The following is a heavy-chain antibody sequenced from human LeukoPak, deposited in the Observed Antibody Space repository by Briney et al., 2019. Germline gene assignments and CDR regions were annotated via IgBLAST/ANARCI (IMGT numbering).Heavy chain of an antibody. CDR1: GFTFSSYS. V-gene: IGHV3-23*01. D-gene: IGHD4-23*01. Sequence: GGSLRLSCAASGFTFSSYSMICVRQAPGKGLEEGSDISGSAGSTYYADSVKGRFTISRDNSKTTLYLQMNSLRAEDTAVYYCAKDRGYRSDYGGTDYWGQGTLVTVSS. CDR3: AKDRGYRSDYGGTDY. CDR2: ISGSAGST. J-gene: IGHJ4*02.